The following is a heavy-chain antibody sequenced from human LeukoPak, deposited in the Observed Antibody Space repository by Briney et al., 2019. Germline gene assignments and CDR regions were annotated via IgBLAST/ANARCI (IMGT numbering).Heavy chain of an antibody. CDR1: GFTFRSYS. J-gene: IGHJ3*02. D-gene: IGHD3-3*01. CDR2: ISSRSSYI. Sequence: PGGSLRLSCAASGFTFRSYSMNWVRQAPGKGLEWVSSISSRSSYIYYADSVKGRFTISRDNDKNSLYLQMNSLRAEDTAVYYCARGLYGVEDAFDIWGQGTMVTVSS. V-gene: IGHV3-21*01. CDR3: ARGLYGVEDAFDI.